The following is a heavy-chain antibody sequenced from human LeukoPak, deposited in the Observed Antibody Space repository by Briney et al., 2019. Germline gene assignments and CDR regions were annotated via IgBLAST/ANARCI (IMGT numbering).Heavy chain of an antibody. V-gene: IGHV3-7*01. Sequence: PGGSLRLSCAASGFIFSSYWMSWVRQAPGKGLEGVANIKKDGSEEYYVDSVKGRFTISRDNARNSLYLQMNSLRAEDTAIYYCARGLLGINYWGQGTLVTVSS. CDR3: ARGLLGINY. CDR1: GFIFSSYW. J-gene: IGHJ4*02. D-gene: IGHD2-8*02. CDR2: IKKDGSEE.